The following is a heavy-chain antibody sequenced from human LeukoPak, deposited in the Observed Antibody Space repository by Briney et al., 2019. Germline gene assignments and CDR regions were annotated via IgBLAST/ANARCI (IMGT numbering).Heavy chain of an antibody. D-gene: IGHD3-3*01. CDR1: GLAFSSYA. V-gene: IGHV3-23*01. CDR3: ADYGVSGVRNNFY. CDR2: ISVASDT. J-gene: IGHJ4*02. Sequence: GGSLRLSCAASGLAFSSYAMSWVRQAPGKGLEWVSTISVASDTFYADSVKGRFTISRDNSRNTVYLQMPSLRADDTAVYYCADYGVSGVRNNFYWGQGTLVTVSS.